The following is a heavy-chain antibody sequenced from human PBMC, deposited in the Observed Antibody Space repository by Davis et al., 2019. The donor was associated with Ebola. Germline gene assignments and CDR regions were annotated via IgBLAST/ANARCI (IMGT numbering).Heavy chain of an antibody. CDR2: MNPNSGNT. CDR3: ARGRKVARMGSWFDS. Sequence: ASVKVSCKASGYTFTNYDVHWVRQGTGQGLEWIGWMNPNSGNTGYGQKFQGRVTMTRTTSISTAYMELSSLTSEDTAVYYCARGRKVARMGSWFDSWGQGTLVTVSS. D-gene: IGHD5-12*01. V-gene: IGHV1-8*01. J-gene: IGHJ5*01. CDR1: GYTFTNYD.